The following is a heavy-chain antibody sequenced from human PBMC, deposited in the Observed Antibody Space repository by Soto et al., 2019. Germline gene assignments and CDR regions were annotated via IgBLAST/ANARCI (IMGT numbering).Heavy chain of an antibody. CDR2: IYYSGST. J-gene: IGHJ4*02. V-gene: IGHV4-59*01. CDR3: ARVILPLQIDY. CDR1: GGSISSYY. Sequence: SETLSLTCTVSGGSISSYYWSWIRQPPGKGLEWIGYIYYSGSTNYNPSLKSRVTISVDTSKNQFSLKLSSVTAADTAVYYCARVILPLQIDYWGQGTLVTVSS.